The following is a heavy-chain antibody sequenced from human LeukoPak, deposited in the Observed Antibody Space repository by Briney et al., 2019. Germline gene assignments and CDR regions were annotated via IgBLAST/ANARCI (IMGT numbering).Heavy chain of an antibody. D-gene: IGHD3-10*01. V-gene: IGHV4-59*08. CDR3: ARQYYYGSGSYFPPDGWFDP. CDR2: IYYSGST. CDR1: GGSISSYY. J-gene: IGHJ5*02. Sequence: SETLSLTCTVSGGSISSYYWSWIRQPPGKGLEWIGYIYYSGSTNYNPSLKSRVTISVATSKNQFSLKLSSVNAADTAAYYCARQYYYGSGSYFPPDGWFDPWGQGTLVTVSS.